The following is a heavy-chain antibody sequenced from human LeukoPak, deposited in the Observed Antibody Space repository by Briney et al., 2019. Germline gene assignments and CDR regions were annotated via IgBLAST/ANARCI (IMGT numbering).Heavy chain of an antibody. V-gene: IGHV3-48*04. CDR1: GFTFSTYT. CDR3: ARVGTTNYYFYYMDV. Sequence: VGSLRLSCAASGFTFSTYTMNWVRQAPEKGLEWVSYVSSSGGTIYYADSVKGRFTISRDNAKNSLYLQMNSLRAEDTAVHYCARVGTTNYYFYYMDVWGKGTTVTVSS. D-gene: IGHD2-2*01. CDR2: VSSSGGTI. J-gene: IGHJ6*03.